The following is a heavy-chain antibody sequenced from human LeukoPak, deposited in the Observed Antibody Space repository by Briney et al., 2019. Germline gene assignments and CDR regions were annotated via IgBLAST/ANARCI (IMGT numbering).Heavy chain of an antibody. CDR3: ARSNIATRRGDNWFDP. V-gene: IGHV4-30-2*01. CDR1: GGSISGGGYS. J-gene: IGHJ5*02. D-gene: IGHD6-6*01. Sequence: SSQTLSLTCAVSGGSISGGGYSWSWIRQPPGKGLEWIGYIYHTGSTYYNPSLKSRVTISVDRSKNQFSLKLSSVTAADTAVYYCARSNIATRRGDNWFDPWGQGTLVTVSS. CDR2: IYHTGST.